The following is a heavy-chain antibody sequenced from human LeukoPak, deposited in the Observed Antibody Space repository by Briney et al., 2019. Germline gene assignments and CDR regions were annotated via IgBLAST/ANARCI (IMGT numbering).Heavy chain of an antibody. CDR1: GFTFSSYG. CDR3: ARNYYYDSTRLYYFDY. Sequence: GRSLRLSCAASGFTFSSYGMHWVRQAPGKGLEWVAVIWYDGSNKYYADSVKARFTISRDNSKNTLYLQMNSLRAEDTSVYYCARNYYYDSTRLYYFDYWGQGTLVTVSS. CDR2: IWYDGSNK. V-gene: IGHV3-33*01. J-gene: IGHJ4*02. D-gene: IGHD3-22*01.